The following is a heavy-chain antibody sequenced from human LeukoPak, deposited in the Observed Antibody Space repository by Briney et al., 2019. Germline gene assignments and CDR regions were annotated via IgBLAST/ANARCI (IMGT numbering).Heavy chain of an antibody. CDR2: IYYSGST. J-gene: IGHJ4*02. V-gene: IGHV4-59*01. D-gene: IGHD6-13*01. CDR1: GGSISSYY. Sequence: PSETLSLTCTVSGGSISSYYWSWIRQPPGKGLEWIGYIYYSGSTNYNPSLKSPVTISVDTSKNQFAPKLSSVTAADTAVYYCARVTGGSSWYGALDYWGQGTLVTVAS. CDR3: ARVTGGSSWYGALDY.